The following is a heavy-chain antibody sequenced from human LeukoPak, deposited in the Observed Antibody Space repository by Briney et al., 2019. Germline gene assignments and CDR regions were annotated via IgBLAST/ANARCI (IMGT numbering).Heavy chain of an antibody. J-gene: IGHJ4*02. CDR2: IQQDGSEK. V-gene: IGHV3-7*03. Sequence: PGGSLRLSCVASGFTFTTCWMSWVRQAPGKGLEWVANIQQDGSEKYYVDSVKGRFTISRDNSKNTLYLQMNSLRAEDTAIYYCAKVVVVVLAAGDYFDCWGQGTLVTVSS. CDR1: GFTFTTCW. CDR3: AKVVVVVLAAGDYFDC. D-gene: IGHD2-2*01.